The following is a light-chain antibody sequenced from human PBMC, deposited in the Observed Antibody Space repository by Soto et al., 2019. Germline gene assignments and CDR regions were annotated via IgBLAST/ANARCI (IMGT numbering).Light chain of an antibody. Sequence: EILMTQSPATLSVSPGEGASLSCRVSQSVTTKLAWYQQRPGQPPRLLIYGASTRATGIPARFSGSGRGSGTDFTLTISSLHPEDFAVYYCLQDYHLPITFGQGTRLEIK. CDR1: QSVTTK. J-gene: IGKJ5*01. CDR2: GAS. V-gene: IGKV3D-15*02. CDR3: LQDYHLPIT.